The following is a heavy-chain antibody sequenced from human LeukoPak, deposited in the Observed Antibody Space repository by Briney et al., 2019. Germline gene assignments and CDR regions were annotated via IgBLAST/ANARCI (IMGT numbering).Heavy chain of an antibody. J-gene: IGHJ4*02. Sequence: SETLSLTCTVSGGSISSDNYYWSWIRQPAGKGLEWIGRIYTSGSTNYNPSLKSRVTISVDTSKNQFSLKLSSVTAADTAVYYCAGEIAVAGKGPAYWGQGTLVTVSS. D-gene: IGHD6-19*01. CDR3: AGEIAVAGKGPAY. CDR1: GGSISSDNYY. CDR2: IYTSGST. V-gene: IGHV4-61*02.